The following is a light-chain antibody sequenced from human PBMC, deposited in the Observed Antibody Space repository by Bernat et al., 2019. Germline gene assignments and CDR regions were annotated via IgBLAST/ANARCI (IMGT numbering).Light chain of an antibody. CDR3: QQYKNWPPIT. V-gene: IGKV3-15*01. CDR1: HSVSDN. CDR2: GAS. Sequence: EILMTQSPATLSVSPGERVTLSCRASHSVSDNLAWYQQKPGQAPRLLIYGASTSLAGIPARFSGRGSGTEFTLTINSLQSEDFAVYFCQQYKNWPPITFGQGTRLEPK. J-gene: IGKJ5*01.